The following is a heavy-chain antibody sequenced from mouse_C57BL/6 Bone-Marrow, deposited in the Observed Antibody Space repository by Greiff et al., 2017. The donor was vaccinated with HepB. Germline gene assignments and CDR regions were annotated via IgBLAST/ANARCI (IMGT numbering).Heavy chain of an antibody. CDR3: TRFYDYDNAMDC. Sequence: EVQLQESGGGLVQPGGSRKLSCAASGFTFSSFGMHWVRQAPEKGLEWVAYINSGSSTIYYADTVKGRFTVSRDNPKNILFLQMTSLRSEDTAMYYCTRFYDYDNAMDCWGQGTSVTVSS. D-gene: IGHD2-4*01. V-gene: IGHV5-17*02. CDR2: INSGSSTI. J-gene: IGHJ4*01. CDR1: GFTFSSFG.